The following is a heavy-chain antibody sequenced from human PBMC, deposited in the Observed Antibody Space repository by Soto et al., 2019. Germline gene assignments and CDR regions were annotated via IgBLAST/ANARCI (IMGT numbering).Heavy chain of an antibody. Sequence: PSETLSLTCTVSGGSISSSSYYWGWIRQPPGKGLEWIGSIYYSGSTYYNPSLKSRVTISVDTSKNQFSLKLSSVTAADTAVYYCARQSTTYGSGSYDWFDPWGQGTLVTV. V-gene: IGHV4-39*01. J-gene: IGHJ5*02. D-gene: IGHD3-10*01. CDR3: ARQSTTYGSGSYDWFDP. CDR1: GGSISSSSYY. CDR2: IYYSGST.